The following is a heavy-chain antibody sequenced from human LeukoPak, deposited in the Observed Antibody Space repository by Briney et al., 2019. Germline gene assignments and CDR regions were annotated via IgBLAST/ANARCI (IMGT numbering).Heavy chain of an antibody. CDR3: ARGYRAVQFYYYYYYMDV. D-gene: IGHD1-26*01. CDR1: GGSISSSSYY. V-gene: IGHV4-39*07. Sequence: SETLSLTCTVSGGSISSSSYYWGWIRQPPGKGLEWIGSIYYSGSTYYNPSLKSRVTISVDTSKNQFSLKLSSVTAADTAVYYCARGYRAVQFYYYYYYMDVWGKGTTVTVSS. CDR2: IYYSGST. J-gene: IGHJ6*03.